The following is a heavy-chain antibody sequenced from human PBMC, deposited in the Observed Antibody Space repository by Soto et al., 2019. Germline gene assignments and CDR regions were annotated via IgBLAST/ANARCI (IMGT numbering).Heavy chain of an antibody. D-gene: IGHD6-13*01. Sequence: ASVKVSCKVSGYTLTALSMHWVRQAPGKGLEWMGGFDPEDGETIYAQKFQGRVTMTEDTSTDTAYMELSSLRSEDTAVYYCATGSIAAAEPEYYFDYWGQGTLVTVSS. CDR3: ATGSIAAAEPEYYFDY. CDR1: GYTLTALS. V-gene: IGHV1-24*01. J-gene: IGHJ4*02. CDR2: FDPEDGET.